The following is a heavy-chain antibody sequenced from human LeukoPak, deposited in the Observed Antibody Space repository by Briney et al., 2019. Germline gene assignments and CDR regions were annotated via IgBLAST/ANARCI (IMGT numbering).Heavy chain of an antibody. CDR1: GDSISSYY. CDR3: ARRSRGITIFGVAQYFDS. J-gene: IGHJ4*02. CDR2: MYYSGST. Sequence: SETLSLTCTVSGDSISSYYWSWIRQPPGKGLGWIGYMYYSGSTNYNPSLKSRVTISVDTSKNQFSLKLSSVTAADTAVYYCARRSRGITIFGVAQYFDSWGQGTLVTVSS. V-gene: IGHV4-59*08. D-gene: IGHD3-3*01.